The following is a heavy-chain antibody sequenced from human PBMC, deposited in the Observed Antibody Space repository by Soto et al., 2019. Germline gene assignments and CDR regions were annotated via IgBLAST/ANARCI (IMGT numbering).Heavy chain of an antibody. CDR3: VRDSHGDY. Sequence: EVQLVESGGGLVQPGGSLRLSCAGSGFTFSNYWMHWVRQAPGKGLEWVSRIDHDGPTDYADSVRGRFTISRDNAENTLYLQMNSLRPEDRAVYYCVRDSHGDYWAQGTLVTVSS. CDR1: GFTFSNYW. V-gene: IGHV3-74*01. J-gene: IGHJ4*02. CDR2: IDHDGPT.